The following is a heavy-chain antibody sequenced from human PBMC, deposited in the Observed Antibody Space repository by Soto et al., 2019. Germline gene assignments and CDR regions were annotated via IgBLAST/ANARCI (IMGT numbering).Heavy chain of an antibody. CDR2: IYWDDDK. Sequence: QITLKESGPTLVKPTQTLTLTCTFSGFSLSTSGVGVGWIRQPPGKALEWLALIYWDDDKRYSPSLKSRLTITKDTSKNQVVLTMTNMDPVDTSIYYCSHRPFHWSSTSCYRGIWFDPWGQGTLVTVSS. J-gene: IGHJ5*02. CDR3: SHRPFHWSSTSCYRGIWFDP. D-gene: IGHD2-2*01. V-gene: IGHV2-5*02. CDR1: GFSLSTSGVG.